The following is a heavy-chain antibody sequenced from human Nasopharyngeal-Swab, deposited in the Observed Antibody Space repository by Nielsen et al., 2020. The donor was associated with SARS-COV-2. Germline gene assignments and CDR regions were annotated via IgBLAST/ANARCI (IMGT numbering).Heavy chain of an antibody. CDR1: GGSISSYY. Sequence: SETLSLTCTVSGGSISSYYWSWIRQPLGKGLEWIGYIYYSGSTNYNPSLKSRVTISVDTSKNQFSLKLSSVTAADTAVYYCARADYYYMDVWGKGTTVTVSS. CDR2: IYYSGST. CDR3: ARADYYYMDV. J-gene: IGHJ6*03. V-gene: IGHV4-59*01.